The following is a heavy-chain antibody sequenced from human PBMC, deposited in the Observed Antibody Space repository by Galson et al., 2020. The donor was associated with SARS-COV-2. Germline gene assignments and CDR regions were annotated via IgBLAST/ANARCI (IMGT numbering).Heavy chain of an antibody. J-gene: IGHJ4*02. CDR1: GFTFSSYG. Sequence: GGSLRLSCAASGFTFSSYGMHWVRQAPGKGLEWVAVIWYDGSNKYYADSVKGRFTISRDNSKNTLYRQMNSLRAEDTAVYYCAKWIPTGTYFDYWGQGTLVTVSS. CDR2: IWYDGSNK. CDR3: AKWIPTGTYFDY. D-gene: IGHD2-8*02. V-gene: IGHV3-33*06.